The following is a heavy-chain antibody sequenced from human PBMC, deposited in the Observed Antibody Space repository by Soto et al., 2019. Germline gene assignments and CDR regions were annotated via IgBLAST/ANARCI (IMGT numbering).Heavy chain of an antibody. D-gene: IGHD2-15*01. J-gene: IGHJ6*02. Sequence: GASVKVSCKASGYTFTGYYMHWVRQAPGQGLEWMGWINPNSGGTNYAQKFQGRVTMTRDTSISTAYMELSRLRSDDTAVYYCARGGQAVVVVAAPRGDYYGMDVWGQGTTVTGS. V-gene: IGHV1-2*02. CDR2: INPNSGGT. CDR3: ARGGQAVVVVAAPRGDYYGMDV. CDR1: GYTFTGYY.